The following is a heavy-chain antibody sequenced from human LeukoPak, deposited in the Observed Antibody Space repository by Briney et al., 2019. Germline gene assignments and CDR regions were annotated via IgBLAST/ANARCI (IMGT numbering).Heavy chain of an antibody. Sequence: PGMSLRLSCAASGVTLSPYGMHWVRQAPGKGLEWVAVISYEGGTQHYADSVKGRFIISRDKPRTTLYLQMNILRTEDTAVYYCAKEGTPQVSTWYDLWGQGTQVIVSS. J-gene: IGHJ5*02. D-gene: IGHD3-10*01. CDR3: AKEGTPQVSTWYDL. V-gene: IGHV3-30*18. CDR2: ISYEGGTQ. CDR1: GVTLSPYG.